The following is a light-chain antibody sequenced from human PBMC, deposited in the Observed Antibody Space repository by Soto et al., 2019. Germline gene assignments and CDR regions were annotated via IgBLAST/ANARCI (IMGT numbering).Light chain of an antibody. V-gene: IGKV1D-16*01. CDR2: AAS. J-gene: IGKJ5*01. Sequence: IQMTKSPSSLSASVGDRVTMTCLASQGISTWLAWYQQKQERAPKSXXYAASSLRSGVPSRFSGGGSGTDGTITISSLQKEDGATYYCQQSNSYTITFGQGTLLENK. CDR3: QQSNSYTIT. CDR1: QGISTW.